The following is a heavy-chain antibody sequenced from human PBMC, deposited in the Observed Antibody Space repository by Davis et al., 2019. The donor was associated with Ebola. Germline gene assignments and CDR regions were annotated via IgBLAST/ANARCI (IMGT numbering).Heavy chain of an antibody. D-gene: IGHD2/OR15-2a*01. J-gene: IGHJ4*02. CDR1: GGSFSGYY. CDR2: INHSGST. Sequence: PSETLSLTCAVYGGSFSGYYWSWIRQPPGKGLEWIGEINHSGSTNYNPSLKSRVTISVDTSKNQFSLKLSSVTAADTAVYYCARTTSMGSRFDYWGQGALVTVSS. CDR3: ARTTSMGSRFDY. V-gene: IGHV4-34*01.